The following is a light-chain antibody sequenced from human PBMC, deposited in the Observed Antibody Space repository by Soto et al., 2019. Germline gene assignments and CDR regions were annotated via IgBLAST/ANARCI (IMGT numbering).Light chain of an antibody. Sequence: EIVLTQSPGTLSLSPGERATLSCRASQSVSSSFFAWYQQKPGQAPRLLLYGASSRATGFPDRFSGSGSGTDFTLTISRLEPEDSAVYYCQQYGNSPVTFGQGPKVEIK. J-gene: IGKJ1*01. CDR3: QQYGNSPVT. V-gene: IGKV3-20*01. CDR1: QSVSSSF. CDR2: GAS.